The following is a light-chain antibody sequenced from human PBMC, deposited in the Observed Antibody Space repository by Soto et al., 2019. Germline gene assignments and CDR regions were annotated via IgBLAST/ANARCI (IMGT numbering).Light chain of an antibody. CDR3: QQYGSSPRT. CDR1: QSVSSSY. V-gene: IGKV3-20*01. Sequence: DIALTQSPATLSVPPGERATLSCRASQSVSSSYLAWYQQRPGQAPRLLIYGASSRATGIPDRFSGSGSGTDFTLTISRLEPEDFAVYYCQQYGSSPRTFGQGTKVDI. CDR2: GAS. J-gene: IGKJ1*01.